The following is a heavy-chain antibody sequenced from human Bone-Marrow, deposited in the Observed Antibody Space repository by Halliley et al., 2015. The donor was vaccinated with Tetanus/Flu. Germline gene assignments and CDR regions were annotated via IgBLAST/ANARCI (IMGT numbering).Heavy chain of an antibody. V-gene: IGHV3-11*05. CDR3: ARDVGAAEGSDY. Sequence: EWVSTISGTTNYIKYADSVKGRFPISRDNAENSLFLQMNSLRSGDTAVYFCARDVGAAEGSDYWGQGILVTISS. J-gene: IGHJ4*02. CDR2: ISGTTNYI. D-gene: IGHD2-15*01.